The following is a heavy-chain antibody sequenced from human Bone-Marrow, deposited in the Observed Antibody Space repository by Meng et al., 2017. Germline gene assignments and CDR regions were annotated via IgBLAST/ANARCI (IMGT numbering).Heavy chain of an antibody. CDR3: ARGFRIQLWLLDY. J-gene: IGHJ4*02. Sequence: GESLKISCAASGFTFSSYAMHWVCQAPGKGLEWVAVISYDGSNKYYADSVKGRFTISRDNSKNTLYLQMNSLRAEDTAVYYCARGFRIQLWLLDYWGQGTLVTVSS. CDR1: GFTFSSYA. V-gene: IGHV3-30*04. D-gene: IGHD5-18*01. CDR2: ISYDGSNK.